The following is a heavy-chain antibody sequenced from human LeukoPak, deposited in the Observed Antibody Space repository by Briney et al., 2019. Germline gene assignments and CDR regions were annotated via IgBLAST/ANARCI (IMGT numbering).Heavy chain of an antibody. J-gene: IGHJ6*02. CDR1: GGSISSGSYY. CDR2: IYTSGST. V-gene: IGHV4-61*02. Sequence: PSETLSLTCTVSGGSISSGSYYWSWIRQPAGKGLEWIGRIYTSGSTNYNPSLKSRVTISVDTSKNQFSLKLSSATAADTAVYYCARGLPTMGGFGMDVWGQGTTVTVSS. CDR3: ARGLPTMGGFGMDV. D-gene: IGHD3-10*01.